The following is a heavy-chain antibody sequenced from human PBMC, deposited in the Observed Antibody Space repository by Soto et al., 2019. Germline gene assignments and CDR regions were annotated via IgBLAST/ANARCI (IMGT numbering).Heavy chain of an antibody. CDR1: GYTFTSYG. D-gene: IGHD2-15*01. Sequence: ASVKVSCKASGYTFTSYGISWVQQAPGQGLEWMGWISAYNGNTNYAQKLQGRVTMTTDTSTSTAYMELRSLRSDDTAVYYCARLRCGGSCYSASDFDYWGQGTLVTVSS. V-gene: IGHV1-18*01. J-gene: IGHJ4*02. CDR2: ISAYNGNT. CDR3: ARLRCGGSCYSASDFDY.